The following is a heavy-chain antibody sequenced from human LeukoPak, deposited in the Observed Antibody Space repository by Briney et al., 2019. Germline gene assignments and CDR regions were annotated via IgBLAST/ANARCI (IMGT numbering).Heavy chain of an antibody. CDR1: GGSISSDIW. J-gene: IGHJ4*02. D-gene: IGHD2-2*01. Sequence: PSGTLSLTCAVSGGSISSDIWWSWVRQPPGKGLEWIGEIYHRGTTNYNPSLKSRVTISVDTSKNQFSLKLNSVTAADTAIYYCARGPSVPAALPFDYWGQGTLVTVSS. V-gene: IGHV4-4*02. CDR3: ARGPSVPAALPFDY. CDR2: IYHRGTT.